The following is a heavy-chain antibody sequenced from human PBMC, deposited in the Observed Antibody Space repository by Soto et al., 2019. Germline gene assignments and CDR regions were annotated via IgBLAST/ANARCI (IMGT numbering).Heavy chain of an antibody. D-gene: IGHD5-18*01. Sequence: QVQLVQSGAEVKKPGASVKVSCKASGYTFTGYYMHWVRQAPGQGLEWMGWINPNSGGTNYAQKLQGSDTLTRDTSSSTAHNELSRQRSDDTAVYYCARDLAGTAMALSNWFEPWGRGTLV. J-gene: IGHJ5*02. CDR1: GYTFTGYY. CDR3: ARDLAGTAMALSNWFEP. CDR2: INPNSGGT. V-gene: IGHV1-2*04.